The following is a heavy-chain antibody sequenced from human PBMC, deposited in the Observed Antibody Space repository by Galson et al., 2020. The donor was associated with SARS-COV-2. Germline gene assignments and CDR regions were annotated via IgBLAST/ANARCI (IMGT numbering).Heavy chain of an antibody. D-gene: IGHD3-16*01. V-gene: IGHV3-9*01. CDR2: IKWNGGTI. J-gene: IGHJ6*02. Sequence: GGSLRLSCAASGFTFDDYVIHWVRQTPGKGLEWVSGIKWNGGTIGYADSVKGRFTVSRDNAKNSLYLQMNSLQIEDTALYFCARDMGGFLVMGFMDVWGQGTTVIVSS. CDR3: ARDMGGFLVMGFMDV. CDR1: GFTFDDYV.